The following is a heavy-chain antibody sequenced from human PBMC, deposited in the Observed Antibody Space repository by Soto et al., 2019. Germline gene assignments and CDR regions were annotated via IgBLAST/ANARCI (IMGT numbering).Heavy chain of an antibody. CDR2: ISRDGGTK. J-gene: IGHJ4*02. Sequence: QVQLVESGGGVVQPGRSLRLSCAVSGCTVSTYGMHWVRQAPGKGMEWVAVISRDGGTKYYVDSVKGRFTISRDNSRNTLFLEMNSLRSDDMAVYYCTGEVASGYWGQGTLVTVSS. CDR3: TGEVASGY. V-gene: IGHV3-30*03. CDR1: GCTVSTYG. D-gene: IGHD2-8*02.